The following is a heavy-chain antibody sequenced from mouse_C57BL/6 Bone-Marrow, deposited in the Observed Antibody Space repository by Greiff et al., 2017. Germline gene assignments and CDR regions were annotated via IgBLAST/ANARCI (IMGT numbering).Heavy chain of an antibody. CDR2: IDPSDSYT. D-gene: IGHD2-4*01. CDR3: ARSALYYDYDGFAY. V-gene: IGHV1-59*01. J-gene: IGHJ3*01. CDR1: GYTFTSYW. Sequence: QVQLQQSGAELVRPGTSVKLSCKASGYTFTSYWMHWVKQRPGQGLEWIGVIDPSDSYTNYNQKFKGKATLTVDTSSSTAYMQLSSLTSEDSAVYYCARSALYYDYDGFAYWGQGTLVTVSA.